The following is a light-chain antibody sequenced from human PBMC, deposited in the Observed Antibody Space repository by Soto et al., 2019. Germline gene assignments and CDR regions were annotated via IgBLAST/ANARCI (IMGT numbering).Light chain of an antibody. CDR3: SSYTNTITLIV. V-gene: IGLV2-14*01. J-gene: IGLJ1*01. CDR2: EVT. CDR1: SSDIGSYRY. Sequence: QSVLTQPASVSGSPGQSITISCTGTSSDIGSYRYVSWYQQHPGKAPKLMISEVTHRPSGVSNRFSGSKSGNTASLTISGLQAEDEADYYCSSYTNTITLIVFGTGTKLTVL.